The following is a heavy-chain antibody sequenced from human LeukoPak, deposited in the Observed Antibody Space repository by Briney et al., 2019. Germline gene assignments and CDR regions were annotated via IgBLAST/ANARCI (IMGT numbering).Heavy chain of an antibody. D-gene: IGHD3-10*01. V-gene: IGHV4-59*01. J-gene: IGHJ5*02. Sequence: SETLSLTCTVSGGSISSYYWSWIRQSPGKGLECIGYIHYTGSTDYNPSLKSRVTISVETSKNQFSLKLKSVTAADTAVYYCARGGYYGSGNDFRFDPWGQGTLVTVSS. CDR2: IHYTGST. CDR1: GGSISSYY. CDR3: ARGGYYGSGNDFRFDP.